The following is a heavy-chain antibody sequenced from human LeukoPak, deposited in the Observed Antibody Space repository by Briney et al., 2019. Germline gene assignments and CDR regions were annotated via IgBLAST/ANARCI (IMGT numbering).Heavy chain of an antibody. D-gene: IGHD3-22*01. V-gene: IGHV4-39*01. Sequence: PSETLSLTCTVSGGSISSSSYYWGWIRQPPGKGLEWIGSIYYSGSTYYNPSLKSRVTISVDTSKNQFSLKLSSVTAADTAVYYCASPTYYYDSSGYSVDYWGQGTLVTVSS. J-gene: IGHJ4*02. CDR1: GGSISSSSYY. CDR3: ASPTYYYDSSGYSVDY. CDR2: IYYSGST.